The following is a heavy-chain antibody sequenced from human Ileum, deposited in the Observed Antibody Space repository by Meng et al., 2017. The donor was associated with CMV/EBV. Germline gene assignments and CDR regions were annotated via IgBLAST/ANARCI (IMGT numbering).Heavy chain of an antibody. J-gene: IGHJ4*02. CDR2: IWLDGSRQ. D-gene: IGHD3-9*01. Sequence: VMWGGAGGVVVQCGGSWILSCGASGFNFGHYGMQWVRQAPGKGLGWVTFIWLDGSRQYYADSVEGRFTISRDNPRSTLYLHMDNLRPEDTAVYYCVRDGDYLTGFGFDYWGPGTLVTVSS. CDR3: VRDGDYLTGFGFDY. CDR1: GFNFGHYG. V-gene: IGHV3-30*02.